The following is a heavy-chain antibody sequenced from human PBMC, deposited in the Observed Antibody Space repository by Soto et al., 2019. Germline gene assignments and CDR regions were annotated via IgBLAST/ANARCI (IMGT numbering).Heavy chain of an antibody. CDR2: ISGSGDTK. CDR3: AKYCSSDVCFDY. D-gene: IGHD2-8*01. CDR1: GFTFSACS. V-gene: IGHV3-48*02. J-gene: IGHJ4*02. Sequence: PGGSLRLSCASSGFTFSACSMNWVRQAPGKGLEWVSFISGSGDTKYYADSVKGRFTISRDNAKNSLYLQMSSLRDEDTAVYYCAKYCSSDVCFDYWGQGTLVTVSS.